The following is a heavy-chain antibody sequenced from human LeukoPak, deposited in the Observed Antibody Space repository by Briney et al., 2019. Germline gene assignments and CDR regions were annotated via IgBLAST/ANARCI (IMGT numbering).Heavy chain of an antibody. Sequence: PGGSLRLSCAASGFTFSSYAMSWVRQAPGKGLEWVSAISGSGGSTYYADSVKGRFTISRDNSKNTLYLQMSSLRAEDTAVYYCAKDRDGVEATFILRWGQGTLVTVSS. CDR3: AKDRDGVEATFILR. CDR1: GFTFSSYA. D-gene: IGHD2-15*01. CDR2: ISGSGGST. V-gene: IGHV3-23*01. J-gene: IGHJ4*02.